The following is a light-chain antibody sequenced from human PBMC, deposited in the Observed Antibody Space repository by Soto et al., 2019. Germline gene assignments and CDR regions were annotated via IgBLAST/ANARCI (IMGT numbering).Light chain of an antibody. CDR2: GAS. CDR1: QSVSINY. Sequence: EIVLTQSPGTLSLSPGERATLSCRASQSVSINYLAWYQQKPGQAPRLRIYGASSRATGITDRFSGSGSGTNFTLTISRLEPEDFALYYCQQYASAPVYTFGQGTKLEIK. CDR3: QQYASAPVYT. J-gene: IGKJ2*01. V-gene: IGKV3-20*01.